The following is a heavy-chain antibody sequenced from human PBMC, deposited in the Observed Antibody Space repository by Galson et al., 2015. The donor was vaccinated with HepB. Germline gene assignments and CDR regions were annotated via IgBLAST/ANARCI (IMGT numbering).Heavy chain of an antibody. J-gene: IGHJ6*03. D-gene: IGHD3-22*01. V-gene: IGHV1-8*01. Sequence: SVKVSCKASGYTFTSYDINWVRQATGQGLEWMGWMNPNSGNTGYAQKFQGRVTMTRNTSISTAYMELSSLRSEDTAVYYCARAAGVNYYDSSGYYYAGYYYYYMDVWGKGTTVTVSS. CDR3: ARAAGVNYYDSSGYYYAGYYYYYMDV. CDR1: GYTFTSYD. CDR2: MNPNSGNT.